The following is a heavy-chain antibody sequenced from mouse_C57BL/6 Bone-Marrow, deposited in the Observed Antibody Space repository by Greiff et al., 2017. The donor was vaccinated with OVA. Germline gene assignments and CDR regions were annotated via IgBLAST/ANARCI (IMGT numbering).Heavy chain of an antibody. CDR1: GFNIKNTY. CDR3: ARPYYGSSPFAY. J-gene: IGHJ3*01. CDR2: IDPANGNT. D-gene: IGHD1-1*01. V-gene: IGHV14-3*01. Sequence: VQLKESVAELVSPGASVKLSCTASGFNIKNTYMHWVKQRPEQGLEWIGRIDPANGNTKYAPKFQGKATITADTSSNTAYLQLSSLTSEDTAIYYCARPYYGSSPFAYWGQGTLVTVSA.